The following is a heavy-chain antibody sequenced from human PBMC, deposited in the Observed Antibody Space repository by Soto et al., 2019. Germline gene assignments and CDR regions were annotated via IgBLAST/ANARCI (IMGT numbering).Heavy chain of an antibody. D-gene: IGHD2-15*01. CDR1: GGSFSGYY. CDR3: ARGTIVVVVAAIPGMDV. J-gene: IGHJ6*02. CDR2: INHSGST. Sequence: PSETLSLTCAVYGGSFSGYYWSWIRQPPGKGLEWIGEINHSGSTNYNPSLKSRVTISVDTSKNQFSLKLSSVTAADTGGYYCARGTIVVVVAAIPGMDVCGQGTTVT. V-gene: IGHV4-34*01.